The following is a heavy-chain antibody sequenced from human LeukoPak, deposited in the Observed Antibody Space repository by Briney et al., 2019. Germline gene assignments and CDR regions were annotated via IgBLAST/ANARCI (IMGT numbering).Heavy chain of an antibody. Sequence: GGSLRLSCAASGFTFSSYSMNWVRQAPGKGLEWVSSISSSSSYIYYADSVKGRFTISRDNAKNSLYLQMNSLRAEDTAVYYCARVRYGSGSYYQYYFDYWGQGTLVTVSS. D-gene: IGHD3-10*01. V-gene: IGHV3-21*01. J-gene: IGHJ4*02. CDR2: ISSSSSYI. CDR1: GFTFSSYS. CDR3: ARVRYGSGSYYQYYFDY.